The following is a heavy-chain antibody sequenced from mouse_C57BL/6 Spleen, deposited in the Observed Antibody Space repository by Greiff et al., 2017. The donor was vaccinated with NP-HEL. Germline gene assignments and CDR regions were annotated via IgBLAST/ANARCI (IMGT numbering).Heavy chain of an antibody. J-gene: IGHJ2*01. V-gene: IGHV5-17*01. CDR2: ISSGSSTI. Sequence: EVQLVESGGGLVKPGGSLKLSCAASGFTFSDYGMHWVRQAPEKGLEWVAYISSGSSTIYYADTVKGRFTISRDTAKNTLFLQMTSLRSEDTAMYYCAKLAGSYFDYWGQGTTLTVSS. D-gene: IGHD4-1*01. CDR1: GFTFSDYG. CDR3: AKLAGSYFDY.